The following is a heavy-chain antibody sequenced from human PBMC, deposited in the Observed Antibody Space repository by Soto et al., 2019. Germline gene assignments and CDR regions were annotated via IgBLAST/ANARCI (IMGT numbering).Heavy chain of an antibody. Sequence: QVQLVQSGAEVKKPGASVKVSCKASGYAFTNYGISWVRQPPGQGLELMGWISGYNGNTNYAQNLQGRVTMTTDTSSNPAYMELTSLRSDDTAVYYCARAGRYYGGDVDYWGQGTLVTVSS. CDR2: ISGYNGNT. D-gene: IGHD2-21*02. CDR1: GYAFTNYG. V-gene: IGHV1-18*01. J-gene: IGHJ4*02. CDR3: ARAGRYYGGDVDY.